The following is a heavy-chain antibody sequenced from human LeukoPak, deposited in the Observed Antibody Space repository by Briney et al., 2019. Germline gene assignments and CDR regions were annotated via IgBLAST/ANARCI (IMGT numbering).Heavy chain of an antibody. J-gene: IGHJ5*02. Sequence: SETLSLTCTVSGDSISSSYWSWIRQPPGKGLEWIGYIYYSGSTNYNPSLKSRVTISVDSSKNQLSLKLSSVTAADTAVYYCARDLGDYSKGWIWFDPWGQGTLVTVSS. CDR1: GDSISSSY. D-gene: IGHD4-17*01. V-gene: IGHV4-59*12. CDR3: ARDLGDYSKGWIWFDP. CDR2: IYYSGST.